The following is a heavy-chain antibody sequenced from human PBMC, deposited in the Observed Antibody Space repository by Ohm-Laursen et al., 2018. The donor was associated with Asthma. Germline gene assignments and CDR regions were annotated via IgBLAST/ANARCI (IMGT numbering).Heavy chain of an antibody. Sequence: GSLRLSCAASGFTFSSYSMNWVRQAPGKGLEWVSYISSSRSTIYYADSVKGRFTISRDNAKNSLYLQMNSLRAEDTAVYYCARELLGSSSSDGMDVWGQGTTVTVSS. D-gene: IGHD6-13*01. CDR3: ARELLGSSSSDGMDV. V-gene: IGHV3-48*01. CDR2: ISSSRSTI. J-gene: IGHJ6*02. CDR1: GFTFSSYS.